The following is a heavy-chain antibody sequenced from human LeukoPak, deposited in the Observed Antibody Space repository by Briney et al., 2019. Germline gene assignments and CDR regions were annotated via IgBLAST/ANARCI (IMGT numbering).Heavy chain of an antibody. V-gene: IGHV2-70*11. CDR1: GFSLSTSGMC. CDR2: IDWDDDK. Sequence: SGPALVKPTHTLTLTCTFSGFSLSTSGMCVSWIRQPPGKALEWLARIDWDDDKYYSTSLKTRLTISKDTSKNQVVLTMTNMDPLDTATYYCARIRRTTVVTAGAFDIWGQGTMVTVSS. J-gene: IGHJ3*02. CDR3: ARIRRTTVVTAGAFDI. D-gene: IGHD4-23*01.